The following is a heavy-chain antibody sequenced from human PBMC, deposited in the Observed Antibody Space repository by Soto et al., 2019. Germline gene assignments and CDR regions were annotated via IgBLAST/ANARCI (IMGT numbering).Heavy chain of an antibody. CDR1: VGSISSGGYS. J-gene: IGHJ4*02. CDR3: ASAGGLGAVAVDY. CDR2: IYHGST. V-gene: IGHV4-30-2*01. D-gene: IGHD6-19*01. Sequence: QLQLQESGSGLVKPSQTLSLTCAVSVGSISSGGYSWCWIRQPPGKGLEWIGYIYHGSTYYKPSLKSRVTISVDSSKNQFSLKLSSVTAADTAVYYCASAGGLGAVAVDYWGQGTLVTVSS.